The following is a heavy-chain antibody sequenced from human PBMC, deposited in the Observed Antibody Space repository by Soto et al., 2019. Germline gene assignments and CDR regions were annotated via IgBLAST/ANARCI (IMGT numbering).Heavy chain of an antibody. D-gene: IGHD2-8*01. Sequence: ASVKVSCKASGYTFTSYDINWVRQATGQGLEWMGWMNPNSGNTGYAQKFQGRVTMTRNTSISTAYMELSSLRSEDTAVYYCAIKLYTGYYYYYGMDVWGQGTKVTVSS. CDR2: MNPNSGNT. V-gene: IGHV1-8*01. J-gene: IGHJ6*02. CDR3: AIKLYTGYYYYYGMDV. CDR1: GYTFTSYD.